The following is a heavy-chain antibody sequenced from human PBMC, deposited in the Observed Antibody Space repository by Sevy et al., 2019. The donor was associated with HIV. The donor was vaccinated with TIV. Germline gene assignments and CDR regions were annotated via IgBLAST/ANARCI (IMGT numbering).Heavy chain of an antibody. CDR2: IRSKAGGGTT. Sequence: GGSLRLSCAASGFTFSNAWMSWVRHSPGKGLEWVGRIRSKAGGGTTDYATIVKGKFTISSDDSRDILYLQLNSLETEDTAVYYCATDHRRDGVVVVPFEYWGQGTLVTVSS. J-gene: IGHJ4*02. V-gene: IGHV3-15*01. D-gene: IGHD2-15*01. CDR1: GFTFSNAW. CDR3: ATDHRRDGVVVVPFEY.